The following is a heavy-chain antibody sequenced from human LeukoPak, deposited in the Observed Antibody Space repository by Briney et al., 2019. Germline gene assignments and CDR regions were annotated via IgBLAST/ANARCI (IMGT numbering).Heavy chain of an antibody. Sequence: GGSLRLSCAASGVTFSSYGISWGRHAPGTGLERVSATSSSDAGTYYAESVRGRFTISRDNTKNTLFLQMHSLRAEAAAVYYCATAPATSCSGVYCYPFDHWGQGTLVTVSS. CDR1: GVTFSSYG. D-gene: IGHD2-15*01. CDR2: TSSSDAGT. CDR3: ATAPATSCSGVYCYPFDH. J-gene: IGHJ4*02. V-gene: IGHV3-23*01.